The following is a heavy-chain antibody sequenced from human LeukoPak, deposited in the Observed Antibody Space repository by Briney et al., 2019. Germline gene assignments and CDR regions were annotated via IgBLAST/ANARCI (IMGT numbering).Heavy chain of an antibody. D-gene: IGHD6-19*01. Sequence: QAGGSLRLSCAVSGFTFDDYAMHWVRHAPGQGLEWVSLISGDGGSTYYADSVKGRFTISRDNSKNSLYLQMNSLRTEDTAFVYCAKADSSGWYWSYWGQGTLVTVSS. CDR3: AKADSSGWYWSY. V-gene: IGHV3-43*02. CDR1: GFTFDDYA. CDR2: ISGDGGST. J-gene: IGHJ4*02.